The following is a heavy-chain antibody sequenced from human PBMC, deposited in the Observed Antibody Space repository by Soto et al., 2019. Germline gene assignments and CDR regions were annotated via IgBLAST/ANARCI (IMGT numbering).Heavy chain of an antibody. CDR3: ASLLTLATTTGAAFDL. Sequence: QVQLQESGPGLVKPSETLSLTCTVSSGSIINYYWSWIRQPPGQGVEWIGFIYYSGSTNYNSFLKSRVTMSVDMSRQPLSLKLNSVTAADTAVYYCASLLTLATTTGAAFDLWGQGTMVTVSS. J-gene: IGHJ3*01. CDR2: IYYSGST. V-gene: IGHV4-59*01. CDR1: SGSIINYY. D-gene: IGHD3-9*01.